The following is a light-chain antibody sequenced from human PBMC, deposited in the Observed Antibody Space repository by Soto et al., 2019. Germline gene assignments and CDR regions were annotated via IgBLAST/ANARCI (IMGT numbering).Light chain of an antibody. CDR1: QSVSNW. V-gene: IGKV1-5*01. CDR2: DVS. J-gene: IGKJ1*01. Sequence: IHMTQAPATLSASVLERVTITCRASQSVSNWLAWYQQKPGKAPNLLIYDVSSLESGVPSRFSGSGSGTEFTLTISSLQPDDFATYYCQHYNSYSEAFGQGTKVDIK. CDR3: QHYNSYSEA.